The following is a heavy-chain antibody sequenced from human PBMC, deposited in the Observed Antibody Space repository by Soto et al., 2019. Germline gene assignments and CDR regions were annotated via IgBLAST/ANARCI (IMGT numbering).Heavy chain of an antibody. CDR2: IYWDDDK. CDR3: APLTRGVYDSGRLWEKFDY. Sequence: QITVKESGLTLVKPTETLTLTCTFSGFSLSSIGMGVGWIRQPPGKALEWLALIYWDDDKRYSPSLSSRLTITKDPSKNEVDLTMTTMDPVDTATYYCAPLTRGVYDSGRLWEKFDYWGQGTLVTVSS. D-gene: IGHD5-12*01. V-gene: IGHV2-5*02. CDR1: GFSLSSIGMG. J-gene: IGHJ4*02.